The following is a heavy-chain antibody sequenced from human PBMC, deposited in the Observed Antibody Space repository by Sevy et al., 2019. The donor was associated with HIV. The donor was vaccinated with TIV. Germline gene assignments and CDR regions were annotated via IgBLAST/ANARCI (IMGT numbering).Heavy chain of an antibody. CDR2: INPNSGGT. J-gene: IGHJ5*02. CDR1: GYTFTGYY. D-gene: IGHD6-13*01. CDR3: ARAGGSSYEKSGNWFDP. Sequence: ASVKVSCKASGYTFTGYYMHWVRQAPGQGLEWMGWINPNSGGTNYAQKFQGRVTMTRDTSISTAYMELGRLRSDDTAVYYCARAGGSSYEKSGNWFDPWGQGTLVTVSS. V-gene: IGHV1-2*02.